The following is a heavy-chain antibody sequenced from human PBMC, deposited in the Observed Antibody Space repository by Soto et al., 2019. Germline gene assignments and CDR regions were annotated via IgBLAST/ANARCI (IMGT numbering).Heavy chain of an antibody. D-gene: IGHD6-19*01. CDR1: GFTLRTYS. J-gene: IGHJ6*02. Sequence: GGPLRLSWAASGFTLRTYSMSVVRQAQGKGLEWVSYISSSSSTIYYADSVKGRFTISRDNAKNSLYLQMNSLRDEDTAVYYCARDMGIRSYYSSGLPYGMDVWGQGTTVTVSS. CDR3: ARDMGIRSYYSSGLPYGMDV. V-gene: IGHV3-48*02. CDR2: ISSSSSTI.